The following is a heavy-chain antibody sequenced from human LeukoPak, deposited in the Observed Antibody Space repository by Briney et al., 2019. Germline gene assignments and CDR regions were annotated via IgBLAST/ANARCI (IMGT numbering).Heavy chain of an antibody. J-gene: IGHJ4*02. V-gene: IGHV3-21*01. CDR1: GFTFSTYH. D-gene: IGHD2-21*01. CDR3: ARGLCGGDCYDY. Sequence: GGSLRLSCAASGFTFSTYHMNWVRQAPGKGLEWVSSINTASTYIYYADSVKGRFTISRDNAENSLYLQMNSLRAEDTAIYYCARGLCGGDCYDYWGQGILVTVSS. CDR2: INTASTYI.